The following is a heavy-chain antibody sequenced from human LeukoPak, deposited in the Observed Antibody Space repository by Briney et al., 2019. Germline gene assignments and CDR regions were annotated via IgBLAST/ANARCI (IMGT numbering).Heavy chain of an antibody. V-gene: IGHV3-23*01. D-gene: IGHD6-13*01. CDR3: AKDISTWWFDP. CDR1: GFTFSNYA. CDR2: ISASGGIT. J-gene: IGHJ5*02. Sequence: GGSLRLSCAASGFTFSNYAMTWLRQAPGKGLELVSGISASGGITDYAGSVKGRFTISRDNSNNTLYLQMNSLRADDTAVYYCAKDISTWWFDPWGQGTLVTVSS.